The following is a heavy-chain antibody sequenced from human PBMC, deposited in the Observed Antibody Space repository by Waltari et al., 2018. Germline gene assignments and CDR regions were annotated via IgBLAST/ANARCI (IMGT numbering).Heavy chain of an antibody. CDR3: ARDVVRSSSWYDY. CDR1: GYTFTGYY. J-gene: IGHJ4*02. CDR2: INPNSGGT. Sequence: QVQLVQSGAEVKKPGASVKVSCKASGYTFTGYYMHWVRQAPGQGLEWMGRINPNSGGTNYAQKFKGRVTMTRETSISPAYMELSRLRSDDTAVYYCARDVVRSSSWYDYWGQGTLVTVSS. D-gene: IGHD6-13*01. V-gene: IGHV1-2*06.